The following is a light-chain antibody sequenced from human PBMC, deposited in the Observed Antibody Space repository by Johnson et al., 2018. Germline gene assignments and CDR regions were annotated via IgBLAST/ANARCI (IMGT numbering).Light chain of an antibody. V-gene: IGLV1-51*02. J-gene: IGLJ1*01. CDR1: SSNIGNNY. CDR3: GTWDSSLSAGNV. CDR2: ENN. Sequence: QSVLTQPPSVSAAPGQKVTISCSVSSSNIGNNYVSWYQQPPGTAPKLLIHENNKRPSGIPDRFSGSKSATSATLCITGLPPRDESDYYSGTWDSSLSAGNVFGTGTKVTVL.